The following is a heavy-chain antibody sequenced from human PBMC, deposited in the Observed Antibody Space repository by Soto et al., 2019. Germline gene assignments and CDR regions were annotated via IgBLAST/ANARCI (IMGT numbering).Heavy chain of an antibody. Sequence: QVQLVESGGGVVQPGRSLRVSCAASGFTFRSHGMPWVRQAPGKGLEWVAVIWYDGSNKYFADSVKGRFTISRDNSKNTLYLQMNSLRAEDTAVYYCARATGGLGNDAFDIWGQGTMVTVSS. J-gene: IGHJ3*02. CDR2: IWYDGSNK. CDR3: ARATGGLGNDAFDI. CDR1: GFTFRSHG. V-gene: IGHV3-33*01. D-gene: IGHD3-16*01.